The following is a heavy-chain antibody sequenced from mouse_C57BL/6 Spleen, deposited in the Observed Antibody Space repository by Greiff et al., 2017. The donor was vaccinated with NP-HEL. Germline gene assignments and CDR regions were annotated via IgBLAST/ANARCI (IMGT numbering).Heavy chain of an antibody. CDR3: AREGYYTRYYFDY. D-gene: IGHD2-12*01. Sequence: QVQLQQSGAELVMPGASVKLSCKASGYTFTSYWMHWVKQRPGQGLEWIGEIDPSDSYTNYNQKFKGKSTLTVDKSSSTAYMQLSSLTSEDSAVYYCAREGYYTRYYFDYWGQGTTLTVSS. V-gene: IGHV1-69*01. CDR1: GYTFTSYW. CDR2: IDPSDSYT. J-gene: IGHJ2*01.